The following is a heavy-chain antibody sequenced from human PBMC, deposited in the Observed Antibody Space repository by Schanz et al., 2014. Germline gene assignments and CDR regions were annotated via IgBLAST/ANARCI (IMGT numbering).Heavy chain of an antibody. J-gene: IGHJ4*02. D-gene: IGHD1-7*01. Sequence: QVYLVESGGDLVKPGGSLRLSCAASGFTFSDYYMAWIRQAPGKGLEWVSHISGSSIHKNYADSVKGRFSISRDNGETSVYLQMNSLRVEDTAVYYCAMGGYQLHHWGQGTLVTVSS. CDR2: ISGSSIHK. CDR3: AMGGYQLHH. CDR1: GFTFSDYY. V-gene: IGHV3-11*06.